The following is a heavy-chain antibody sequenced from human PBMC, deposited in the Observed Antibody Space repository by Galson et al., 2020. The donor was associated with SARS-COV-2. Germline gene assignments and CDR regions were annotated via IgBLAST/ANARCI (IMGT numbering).Heavy chain of an antibody. V-gene: IGHV5-10-1*01. J-gene: IGHJ4*02. D-gene: IGHD1-26*01. Sequence: HGESLQISCKGSGYSFTTYGISWVRQMPGKGLEWMGRIDPSDSYTKYSPSFQGHVTISADKSISTAYLQWSSLKASDTAMYFCARRGPWELVSGLDYWGQGTLITVSS. CDR3: ARRGPWELVSGLDY. CDR2: IDPSDSYT. CDR1: GYSFTTYG.